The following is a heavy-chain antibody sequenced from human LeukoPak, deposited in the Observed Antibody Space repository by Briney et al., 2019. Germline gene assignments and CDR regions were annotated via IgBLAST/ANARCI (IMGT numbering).Heavy chain of an antibody. V-gene: IGHV3-21*01. CDR3: ARGYSYGHGDY. J-gene: IGHJ4*02. Sequence: GGSLTLSCAASGCTFSSYYMNWVRQAPGKGLEWVSSISSSSSYIYYADSVKGRFTISRDNAKNSLYLQMNSLRAEDTAVYYCARGYSYGHGDYWGQGTLVTVSS. CDR1: GCTFSSYY. CDR2: ISSSSSYI. D-gene: IGHD5-18*01.